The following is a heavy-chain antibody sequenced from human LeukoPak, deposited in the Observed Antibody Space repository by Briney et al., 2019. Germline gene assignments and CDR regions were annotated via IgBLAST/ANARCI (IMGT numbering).Heavy chain of an antibody. CDR1: GGSFSGYY. J-gene: IGHJ6*03. CDR3: ARSPYYYYYYMDV. CDR2: INHSGST. Sequence: SETLSLTCAVYGGSFSGYYWSWIRQPPGKGLEWIGEINHSGSTNYNPSLKSRVTISVDTSKNRFSLKLSSETAADTAVYYCARSPYYYYYYMDVWGKGTTVTVSS. V-gene: IGHV4-34*01.